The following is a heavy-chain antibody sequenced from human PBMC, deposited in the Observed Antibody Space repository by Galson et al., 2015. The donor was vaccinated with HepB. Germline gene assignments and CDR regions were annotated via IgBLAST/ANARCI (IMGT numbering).Heavy chain of an antibody. CDR1: GFTFSSSA. D-gene: IGHD6-6*01. V-gene: IGHV3-64D*06. Sequence: SLRLSCAASGFTFSSSAMHWVRQAPGKGLECVSAISSNGGSTYYADSVKGRFTISRDNSKNTLYLQMSSLRAEDTAVYSCVKDGPGEYSSFAGAIVIWGPGTMSSASA. CDR2: ISSNGGST. J-gene: IGHJ3*02. CDR3: VKDGPGEYSSFAGAIVI.